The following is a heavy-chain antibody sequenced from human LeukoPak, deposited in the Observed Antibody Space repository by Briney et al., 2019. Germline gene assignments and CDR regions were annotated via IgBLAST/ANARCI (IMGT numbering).Heavy chain of an antibody. CDR1: GYTFTSDD. J-gene: IGHJ6*02. CDR2: MNPNRGNT. V-gene: IGHV1-8*01. D-gene: IGHD3-9*01. CDR3: ARTDYDILTGYFYYYYYGMDV. Sequence: PSERVSCTASGYTFTSDDINWVRQAPGHGLEWMGWMNPNRGNTGYAQKFQGRVTMTRNTSMSTAYMEMSSLRSEDTAVYYCARTDYDILTGYFYYYYYGMDVWGQGTTVTVSS.